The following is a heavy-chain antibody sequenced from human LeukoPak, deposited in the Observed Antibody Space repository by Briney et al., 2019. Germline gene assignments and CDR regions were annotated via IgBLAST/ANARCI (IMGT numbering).Heavy chain of an antibody. V-gene: IGHV4-59*02. CDR2: IYYSGST. J-gene: IGHJ2*01. CDR1: GGSVSSYY. Sequence: SETLSLTCTVSGGSVSSYYWSWIRQPPGKGLEWIGYIYYSGSTNYNPSLKSRVTISVDTSKNQFSLKLSSVTAADTAVYYCARDPHYDLWGRGTLVTVSS. CDR3: ARDPHYDL.